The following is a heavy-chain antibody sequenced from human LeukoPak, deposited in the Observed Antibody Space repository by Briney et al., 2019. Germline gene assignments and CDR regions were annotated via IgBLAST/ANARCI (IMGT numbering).Heavy chain of an antibody. D-gene: IGHD2-15*01. J-gene: IGHJ5*01. CDR1: GGSISSYY. V-gene: IGHV4-4*07. CDR3: ARVVVAAGSNWFDS. CDR2: IYTSGST. Sequence: SETLSLTCTVSGGSISSYYWSWIRQPAGKGLEWIGRIYTSGSTNYNPSLKSRVTISVDTSKNQFSLDLSSVSAADTAVYYCARVVVAAGSNWFDSWGQGTLVTVSS.